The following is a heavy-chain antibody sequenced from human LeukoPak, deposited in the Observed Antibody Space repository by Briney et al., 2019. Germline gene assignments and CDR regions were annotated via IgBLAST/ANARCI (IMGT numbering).Heavy chain of an antibody. D-gene: IGHD1-26*01. Sequence: SETLSLTCTVSGGSISSSSYYWGWIRQPPGKGLEWIGSIYYSGSTYYNPSLKSRVTISVDTSKNQFSLKLSSVTAADTAVYYCARSEGATMTFDYWGQGTLVTVSS. V-gene: IGHV4-39*07. J-gene: IGHJ4*02. CDR2: IYYSGST. CDR1: GGSISSSSYY. CDR3: ARSEGATMTFDY.